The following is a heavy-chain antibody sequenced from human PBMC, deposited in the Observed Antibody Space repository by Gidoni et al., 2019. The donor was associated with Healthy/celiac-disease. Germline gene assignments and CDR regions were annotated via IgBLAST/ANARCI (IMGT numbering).Heavy chain of an antibody. V-gene: IGHV4-39*01. D-gene: IGHD6-13*01. CDR2: IYYSGST. CDR1: GGSISSSSYY. J-gene: IGHJ2*01. CDR3: ARHIGIAAAGFYWYFDL. Sequence: QLQLQESGPGLVKPSETLSLTCTVSGGSISSSSYYWGWIRQPPGKGLEWIGSIYYSGSTYYNPSLKSRVTISVDTSKNQFSLKLSSVTAADTAVYYCARHIGIAAAGFYWYFDLWGRGTLVTVSS.